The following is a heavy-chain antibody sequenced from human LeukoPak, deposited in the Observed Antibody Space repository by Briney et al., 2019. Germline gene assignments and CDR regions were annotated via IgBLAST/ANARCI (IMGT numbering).Heavy chain of an antibody. CDR1: GFTFSDFY. J-gene: IGHJ4*02. CDR3: ARDLIHRSGEADY. V-gene: IGHV3-11*05. CDR2: ISSSGSST. Sequence: KSGGSLRLSCAASGFTFSDFYMSWIRQAPGKGLEWISCISSSGSSTNYADSVKGRFTISRDNAKNSLYLQMNSLRAEDTAVYYCARDLIHRSGEADYWGQGTLVTVSS. D-gene: IGHD3-22*01.